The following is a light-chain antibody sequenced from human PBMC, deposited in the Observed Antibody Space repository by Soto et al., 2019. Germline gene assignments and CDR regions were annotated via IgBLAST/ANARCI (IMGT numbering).Light chain of an antibody. CDR1: QSVSTY. J-gene: IGKJ4*01. CDR3: QQRTNWPLT. CDR2: DAS. V-gene: IGKV3-11*01. Sequence: EIVLTQSPATLSLSPGGRATLSGRASQSVSTYLAWYQQKPGQAPRLLIYDASNRAAGIPARFSGSGSGTDFTLTISSLDPEDFAVYYCQQRTNWPLTFGGGTKVEIK.